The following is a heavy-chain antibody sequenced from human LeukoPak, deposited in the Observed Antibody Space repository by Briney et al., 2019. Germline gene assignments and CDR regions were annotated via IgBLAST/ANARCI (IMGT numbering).Heavy chain of an antibody. CDR3: ARGTWSRTGWFDP. CDR1: GGFISTSSSY. J-gene: IGHJ5*02. Sequence: SEPLSLTCSVSGGFISTSSSYWGWIRQSPGQGLEWIWSMYYSGTTYYNPSLKSRVTISLATSKNQFSLKSSSVTAAHTAVYYCARGTWSRTGWFDPWGQGTLVIVSS. CDR2: MYYSGTT. D-gene: IGHD1-1*01. V-gene: IGHV4-39*07.